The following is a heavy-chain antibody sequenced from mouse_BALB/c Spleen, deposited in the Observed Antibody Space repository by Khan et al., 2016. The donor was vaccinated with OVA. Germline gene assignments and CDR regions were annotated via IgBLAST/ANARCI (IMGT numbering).Heavy chain of an antibody. CDR2: ISYSGNT. D-gene: IGHD1-1*01. V-gene: IGHV3-2*02. CDR3: ARVYGGDFDY. CDR1: GYSITTDYA. J-gene: IGHJ2*01. Sequence: VQLQESGPGLVKPSQSLSLTCTVTGYSITTDYAWNWIRQFPGNKLEWMGYISYSGNTKYNPSLKSRISITRDTSKNQFFLQLKSVTTEDTASYYCARVYGGDFDYWGQGTTRTVSS.